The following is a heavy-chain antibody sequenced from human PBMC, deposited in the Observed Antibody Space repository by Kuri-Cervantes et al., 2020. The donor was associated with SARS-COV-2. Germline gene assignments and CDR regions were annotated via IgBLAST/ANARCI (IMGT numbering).Heavy chain of an antibody. D-gene: IGHD2/OR15-2a*01. Sequence: GESLKISCAASGFTFIGHAMNWVRQAPGKGLEWVSGISGSGGRTYYADSVKGRFTISRDNSKNTLYLEMNSLRAEDTAVYYCAKDLSGVSSSFFFDSWGQGTPVTVSS. CDR2: ISGSGGRT. J-gene: IGHJ4*02. V-gene: IGHV3-23*01. CDR3: AKDLSGVSSSFFFDS. CDR1: GFTFIGHA.